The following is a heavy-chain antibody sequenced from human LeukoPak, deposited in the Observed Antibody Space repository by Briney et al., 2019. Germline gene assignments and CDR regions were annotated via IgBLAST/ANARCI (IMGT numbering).Heavy chain of an antibody. CDR1: GYTFTGYY. D-gene: IGHD3-22*01. CDR3: ARDRGPRYYYDSSGTFNDAFDI. Sequence: GASVKVSCKASGYTFTGYYMHWVRQAPGQGLEWMGWIIPNSGGTNYAQKFQGRVTMTRDTSISTAYMELSRLRSDDTAVYYCARDRGPRYYYDSSGTFNDAFDIWGQGTMVTVSS. CDR2: IIPNSGGT. J-gene: IGHJ3*02. V-gene: IGHV1-2*02.